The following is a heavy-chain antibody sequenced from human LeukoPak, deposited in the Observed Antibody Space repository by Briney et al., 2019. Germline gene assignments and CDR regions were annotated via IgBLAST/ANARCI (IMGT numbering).Heavy chain of an antibody. V-gene: IGHV1-2*02. D-gene: IGHD3-3*01. CDR2: INTNSGGT. CDR1: GYTFTSYY. CDR3: ARFGSKIQVRFLEWSLSLDI. J-gene: IGHJ3*02. Sequence: GASVKVSCKASGYTFTSYYMHWVRQAPGQGLEWMGWINTNSGGTNYAQKFQGRVTMTRDTSISTAYMELSRLRSDDTAVYYCARFGSKIQVRFLEWSLSLDIWGQGTMVTVSS.